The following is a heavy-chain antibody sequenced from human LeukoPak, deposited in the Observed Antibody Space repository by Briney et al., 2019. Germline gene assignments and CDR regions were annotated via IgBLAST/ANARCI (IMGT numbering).Heavy chain of an antibody. D-gene: IGHD6-13*01. CDR1: GFTFSSYT. CDR3: ARVNGSSWAYNWFDP. Sequence: GGSLRLSCAASGFTFSSYTMNWVRQPPGKGLEWVSNIGTSSTTIYYADSVKGRFTISRDNSKNTLYLQMNSLRAEDTAVYYCARVNGSSWAYNWFDPWGQGTLVTVSS. V-gene: IGHV3-48*01. CDR2: IGTSSTTI. J-gene: IGHJ5*02.